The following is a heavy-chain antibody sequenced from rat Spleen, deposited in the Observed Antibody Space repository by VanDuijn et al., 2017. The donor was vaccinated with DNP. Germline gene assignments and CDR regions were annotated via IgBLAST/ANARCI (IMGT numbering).Heavy chain of an antibody. J-gene: IGHJ2*01. Sequence: EVQLVESGGDLVQPGRSLKFSCVASGFTFNNYWMTWIRQVPGKGLEWVASISSSGAYTYYPDSVKGRFTISRDKTKNTLYLQMNSLRSEDTATYYCARTEITSYYFDYWGQGVMVTVSS. CDR2: ISSSGAYT. D-gene: IGHD1-10*01. CDR1: GFTFNNYW. V-gene: IGHV5-31*01. CDR3: ARTEITSYYFDY.